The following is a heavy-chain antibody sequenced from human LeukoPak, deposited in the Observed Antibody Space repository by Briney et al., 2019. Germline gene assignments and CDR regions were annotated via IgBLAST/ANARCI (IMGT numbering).Heavy chain of an antibody. Sequence: ASMKVSCKVSGYTLTELSMHWVRQAPGQGHEWMGGFDPEDGETIYAQKFQGRVTMTEDTSTDTAYMELSSLRSEDTAVYYCATVVVTAPGEDYFDYWGQGTLVTVSS. CDR1: GYTLTELS. V-gene: IGHV1-24*01. D-gene: IGHD2-21*02. CDR3: ATVVVTAPGEDYFDY. J-gene: IGHJ4*02. CDR2: FDPEDGET.